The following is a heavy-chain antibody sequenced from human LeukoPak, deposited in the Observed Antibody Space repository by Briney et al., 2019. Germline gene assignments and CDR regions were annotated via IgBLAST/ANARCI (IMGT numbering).Heavy chain of an antibody. V-gene: IGHV4-59*01. D-gene: IGHD3-10*01. CDR2: IYYSGST. CDR1: GGSISNYY. CDR3: ARQGITMVRGVIINFDY. Sequence: SETLSLTCTVSGGSISNYYWSWIRQPPGKGLEWIGYIYYSGSTNYNPSLKSRVTISVDTSKNQFALNLSSVTAADTAVYYCARQGITMVRGVIINFDYWGQGTLVTVSS. J-gene: IGHJ4*02.